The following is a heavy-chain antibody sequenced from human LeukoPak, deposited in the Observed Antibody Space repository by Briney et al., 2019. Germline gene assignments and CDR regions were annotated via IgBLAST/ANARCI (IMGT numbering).Heavy chain of an antibody. CDR1: GGSICSSDHY. D-gene: IGHD4-11*01. V-gene: IGHV4-39*01. CDR2: IHHSGNT. CDR3: ATTGPGYYYGMDV. Sequence: SETLSLICSVSGGSICSSDHYWGWIRQPPEKGLEWIGSIHHSGNTYYNPSLKSRVTMSVDTSKSQFSLKLSSVTAADTAVYYCATTGPGYYYGMDVWGQGTTVTVSS. J-gene: IGHJ6*02.